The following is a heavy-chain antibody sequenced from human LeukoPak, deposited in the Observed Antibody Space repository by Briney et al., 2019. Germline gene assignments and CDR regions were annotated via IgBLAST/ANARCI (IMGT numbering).Heavy chain of an antibody. CDR1: GFTFSSYA. CDR3: AKYQAAAGTSRDY. Sequence: GGSLRLSCAASGFTFSSYAMSWVRQAPGKGLEWVSAISGSGGSTYYADSVKGRFTISRDNSKNTLYLQMNSLRAADTALYSCAKYQAAAGTSRDYWGQGTLVTVSS. CDR2: ISGSGGST. D-gene: IGHD6-13*01. V-gene: IGHV3-23*01. J-gene: IGHJ4*02.